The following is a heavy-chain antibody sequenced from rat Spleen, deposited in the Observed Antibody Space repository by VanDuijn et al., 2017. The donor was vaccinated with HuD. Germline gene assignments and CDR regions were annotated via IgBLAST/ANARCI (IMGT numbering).Heavy chain of an antibody. J-gene: IGHJ2*01. V-gene: IGHV5-25*01. Sequence: EVQLVESGGALVQPGKSLKLSCAASGFTFSDYYMAWVRQAPTKGLEWVASISTGGDNTYYRDSVKGRFTISRDNAKSTLYLQLDSLRSEDTATYYCATDTFYDGTYYPGGFDYWGQGVMVTVSS. CDR2: ISTGGDNT. CDR1: GFTFSDYY. D-gene: IGHD1-12*02. CDR3: ATDTFYDGTYYPGGFDY.